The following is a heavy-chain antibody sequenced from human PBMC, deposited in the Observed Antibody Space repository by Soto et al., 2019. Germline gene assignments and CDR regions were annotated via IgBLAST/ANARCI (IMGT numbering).Heavy chain of an antibody. V-gene: IGHV4-39*01. J-gene: IGHJ4*02. CDR1: GDSITTNGYY. Sequence: SETLSLTCSVSGDSITTNGYYWGWIRQPPGKGLQWIGNVYWTGSTFSHPSLTSRVFISVDTSKNEFSLRLTSVTAADTAVYYFARSHYTSGLHIVYRGPGPPVTV. CDR3: ARSHYTSGLHIVY. D-gene: IGHD2-15*01. CDR2: VYWTGST.